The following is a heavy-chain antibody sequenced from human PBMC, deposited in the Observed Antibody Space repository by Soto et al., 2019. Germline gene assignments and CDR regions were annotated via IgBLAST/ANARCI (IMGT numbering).Heavy chain of an antibody. Sequence: QVQVVQSGAEVKKPGSSVKVSCKASGGTFSSYAISWVRQAPGQGLEWMGGIIPIFGTANYAQKFQGRVTITADESTSTAYMELSSLRSEDTAVYYCAREGGSGSYYNAFYYYYYGMDVWGQGTTVTVSS. V-gene: IGHV1-69*01. CDR3: AREGGSGSYYNAFYYYYYGMDV. CDR2: IIPIFGTA. D-gene: IGHD3-10*01. CDR1: GGTFSSYA. J-gene: IGHJ6*02.